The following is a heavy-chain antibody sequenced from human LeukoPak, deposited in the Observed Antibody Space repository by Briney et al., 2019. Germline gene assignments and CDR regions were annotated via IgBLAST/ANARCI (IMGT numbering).Heavy chain of an antibody. CDR1: GFTFSNAW. J-gene: IGHJ4*02. CDR2: IKSNTDGGTT. D-gene: IGHD2-2*01. CDR3: ATEGLVPAAMGY. V-gene: IGHV3-15*01. Sequence: GGSLRLSCAASGFTFSNAWMSWFRQAPGKGLEWVGRIKSNTDGGTTDYAAPVKGRFTVSRDGSKQTLYLQMNSLKTEDTAVYYCATEGLVPAAMGYWGQGTLVTVSS.